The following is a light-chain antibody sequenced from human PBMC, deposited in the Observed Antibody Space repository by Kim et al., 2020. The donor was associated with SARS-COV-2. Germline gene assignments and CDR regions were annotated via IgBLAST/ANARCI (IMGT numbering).Light chain of an antibody. CDR1: NIGSKS. Sequence: PGKTARITCGGNNIGSKSVQWYQQKPAQAPVLVIYYDSDRPSGIPERFSGSNSGNTATLTISRVEAGDEADYYCQVWDSSSDHRGVFGGGTQLTVL. J-gene: IGLJ3*02. CDR2: YDS. V-gene: IGLV3-21*04. CDR3: QVWDSSSDHRGV.